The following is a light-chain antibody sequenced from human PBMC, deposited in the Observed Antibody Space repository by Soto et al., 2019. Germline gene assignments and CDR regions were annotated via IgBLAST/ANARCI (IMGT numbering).Light chain of an antibody. CDR1: QSVRSSY. CDR2: GAS. J-gene: IGKJ4*01. V-gene: IGKV3-20*01. CDR3: QQFGSPPLT. Sequence: EIVLTQSPGTLSLSPGERATLSCRASQSVRSSYLAWYQQNPGQAPRLLIYGASSTATGIPDRFSGSGSGTDFTLTISRLEPEDFAVYYWQQFGSPPLTFGGGTKVEIK.